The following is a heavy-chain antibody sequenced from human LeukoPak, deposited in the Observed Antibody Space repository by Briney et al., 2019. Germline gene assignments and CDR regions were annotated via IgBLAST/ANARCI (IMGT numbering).Heavy chain of an antibody. CDR2: ISDSSSYI. CDR3: TKGENGMDV. Sequence: PGGSLRLSCAASGFTFSSYRMNWVRQAPGKGLEWVSSISDSSSYIYHADSVKGRFTISRDNGKNSVYLQMNSLRAEDTATYYCTKGENGMDVWGQGTTVTVSS. V-gene: IGHV3-21*01. CDR1: GFTFSSYR. J-gene: IGHJ6*02. D-gene: IGHD1-26*01.